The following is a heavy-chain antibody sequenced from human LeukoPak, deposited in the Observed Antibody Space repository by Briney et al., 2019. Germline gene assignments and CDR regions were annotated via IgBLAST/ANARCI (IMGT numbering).Heavy chain of an antibody. V-gene: IGHV4-34*01. D-gene: IGHD3-10*01. CDR2: INHSGST. Sequence: SETLSLTCAVYGGSFSGYYWSWIRQPPGKGLEWIGEINHSGSTNYNPSLKSRVTVSVDKSKNQFSLKLSSVTAADTAVYYCARGLLWFGEAGFDPWGQGTLVTVSS. J-gene: IGHJ5*02. CDR1: GGSFSGYY. CDR3: ARGLLWFGEAGFDP.